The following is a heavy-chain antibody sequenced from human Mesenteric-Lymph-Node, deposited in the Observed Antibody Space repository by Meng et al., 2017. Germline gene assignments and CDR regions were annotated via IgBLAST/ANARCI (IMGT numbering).Heavy chain of an antibody. Sequence: GESLKISCVASGFSFSDAWMSWVRQAPGKGLEWVGRSGNRANSYTTEYAASVKGRFTVSGDDSQNSLYLPMNSLRTEDTAVYYCTRGYSGISIYAFDIWGQGTMVTVSS. D-gene: IGHD1-26*01. CDR1: GFSFSDAW. J-gene: IGHJ3*02. CDR2: SGNRANSYTT. V-gene: IGHV3-72*01. CDR3: TRGYSGISIYAFDI.